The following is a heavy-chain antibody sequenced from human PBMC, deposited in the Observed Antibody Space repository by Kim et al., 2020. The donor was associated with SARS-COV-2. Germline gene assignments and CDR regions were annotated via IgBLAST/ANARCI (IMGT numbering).Heavy chain of an antibody. D-gene: IGHD3-9*01. CDR1: GGSFSGYY. J-gene: IGHJ4*02. CDR3: ARGRRHYDILTPVLSFYFDY. V-gene: IGHV4-34*01. Sequence: SETLSLTCAVYGGSFSGYYWSWIRQPPGKGLEWIGEINHSGSTNYNPSLKSRVTISVDTSKNQFSLKLSSVTAADTAVYYCARGRRHYDILTPVLSFYFDYWGQGTLVTVSS. CDR2: INHSGST.